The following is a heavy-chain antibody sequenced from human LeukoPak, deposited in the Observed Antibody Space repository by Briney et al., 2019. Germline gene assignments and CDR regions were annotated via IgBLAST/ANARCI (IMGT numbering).Heavy chain of an antibody. CDR3: AGRGDGNLYYFDH. J-gene: IGHJ4*02. CDR1: GFTFDDYA. V-gene: IGHV3-43*02. D-gene: IGHD5-24*01. Sequence: GGSLRLSCTASGFTFDDYAMHWVRQTPGKGLEWVSLISGNGENTYYADSVKGRFTISRDTSKNSLYLQMNSLRPEDTAVYYCAGRGDGNLYYFDHWGQGTLVTASS. CDR2: ISGNGENT.